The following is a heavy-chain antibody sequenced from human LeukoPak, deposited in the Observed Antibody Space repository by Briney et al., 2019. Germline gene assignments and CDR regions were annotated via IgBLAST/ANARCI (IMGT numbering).Heavy chain of an antibody. D-gene: IGHD3-22*01. Sequence: ASVTVSCKTSGYSFTSYGFSWVRQAPGQGLEWMGWISAYDGNTNYAQKVQGRVTMTTDSSTSTAYMELRSLRSDDTAVYYCAKMGASSGYSPIDYWGQGTLVTVSA. V-gene: IGHV1-18*01. CDR3: AKMGASSGYSPIDY. J-gene: IGHJ4*02. CDR2: ISAYDGNT. CDR1: GYSFTSYG.